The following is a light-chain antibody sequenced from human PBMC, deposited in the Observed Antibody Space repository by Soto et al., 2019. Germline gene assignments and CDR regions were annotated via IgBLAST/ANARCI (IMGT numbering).Light chain of an antibody. CDR1: SSDVGGYNS. J-gene: IGLJ2*01. CDR2: EVT. Sequence: QSALTQPASASGSPGQSVTISCTGTSSDVGGYNSVSWYQQHPGRAPKLMIYEVTKRPSGVPDRFSGSKSGNTASLTVSGLQTEDEADYYCSSYAGSNNLVFGGGTQLTVL. CDR3: SSYAGSNNLV. V-gene: IGLV2-8*01.